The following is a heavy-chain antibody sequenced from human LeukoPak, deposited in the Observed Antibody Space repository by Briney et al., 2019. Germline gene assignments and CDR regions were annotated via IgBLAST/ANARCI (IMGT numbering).Heavy chain of an antibody. J-gene: IGHJ6*02. V-gene: IGHV3-33*01. Sequence: GSLRLSCAASGFTFSSYGMHWVRQAPGKGLEWVAVIWYDGSNKYYADSVKGRFTISRDNSKNTLYLQMNSLRAEDTAVYYCAGRLGYCTNGICYTDYYYYGMDVWGQGTTVTVSS. CDR1: GFTFSSYG. CDR2: IWYDGSNK. D-gene: IGHD2-8*01. CDR3: AGRLGYCTNGICYTDYYYYGMDV.